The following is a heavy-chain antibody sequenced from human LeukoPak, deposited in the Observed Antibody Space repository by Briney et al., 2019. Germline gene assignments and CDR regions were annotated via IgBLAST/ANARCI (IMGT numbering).Heavy chain of an antibody. CDR3: ARDHGDCSGGSCYYYYYYYMDV. V-gene: IGHV3-21*01. CDR1: GFTFSSYS. Sequence: PGGSLRLSCAASGFTFSSYSMNWVRQAPGKGLEWVSSISSSSSYIYYADSVKGRFTISRDNAKNSLYLQMNSLRAEDTAVYYCARDHGDCSGGSCYYYYYYYMDVWGKGTTVTVSS. CDR2: ISSSSSYI. J-gene: IGHJ6*03. D-gene: IGHD2-15*01.